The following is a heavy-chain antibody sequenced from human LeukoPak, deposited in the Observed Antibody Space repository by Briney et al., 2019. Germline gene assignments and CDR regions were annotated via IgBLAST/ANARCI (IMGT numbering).Heavy chain of an antibody. D-gene: IGHD3-10*01. CDR2: ISYSGTT. J-gene: IGHJ5*02. V-gene: IGHV4-39*01. Sequence: SETLSLTCTVSGGSISDQSRYWVWVRQPPGEGLEWIATISYSGTTYYNPSLRSRVTISVDTSNSQFSLRLNSVTTSDAAVYYCARYTSGNNNYFDPWGQGTLVTVSS. CDR3: ARYTSGNNNYFDP. CDR1: GGSISDQSRY.